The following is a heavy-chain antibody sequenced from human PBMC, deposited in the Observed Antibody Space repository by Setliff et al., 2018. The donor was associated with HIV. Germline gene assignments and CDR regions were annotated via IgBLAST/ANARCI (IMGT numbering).Heavy chain of an antibody. CDR3: TSDAFDI. CDR2: IRSKAYGGTT. CDR1: GINFSNAW. Sequence: LRLSCAASGINFSNAWMSWVRQAPGKGLEWVGFIRSKAYGGTTEYAASVKGRFTISRDDSKSIAYLQMNSLKTEDTAVYYCTSDAFDIWGQGTMVTVSS. V-gene: IGHV3-49*04. J-gene: IGHJ3*02.